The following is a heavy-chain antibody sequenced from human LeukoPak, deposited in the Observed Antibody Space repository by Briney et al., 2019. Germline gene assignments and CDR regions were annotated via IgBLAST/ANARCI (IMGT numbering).Heavy chain of an antibody. J-gene: IGHJ3*02. CDR2: MWYDGSNK. Sequence: GRSLRLSCAASGFTFSSYGMHWVRQAPGKGLEWVAVMWYDGSNKYYADSVKGRFTISRDNSKNTLYLQMNSLRAEDTAVYYCAKNYYGSGSDPHDAFDIWGQGTMVTVSS. V-gene: IGHV3-33*06. CDR1: GFTFSSYG. D-gene: IGHD3-10*01. CDR3: AKNYYGSGSDPHDAFDI.